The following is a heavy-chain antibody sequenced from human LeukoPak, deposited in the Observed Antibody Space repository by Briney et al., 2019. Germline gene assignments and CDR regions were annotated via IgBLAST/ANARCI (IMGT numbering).Heavy chain of an antibody. CDR1: GGSISSGDYY. J-gene: IGHJ3*02. CDR3: ARDRSGSDAFDI. Sequence: SQTLSLTCTVSGGSISSGDYYWSWIRQPPGKGPEWIGYIHYGGSTYYNPSLKSRVTISVDTSKNQFSLKLSSVTAADTAVYYCARDRSGSDAFDIWGQGTMVTVSS. V-gene: IGHV4-30-4*01. D-gene: IGHD3-10*01. CDR2: IHYGGST.